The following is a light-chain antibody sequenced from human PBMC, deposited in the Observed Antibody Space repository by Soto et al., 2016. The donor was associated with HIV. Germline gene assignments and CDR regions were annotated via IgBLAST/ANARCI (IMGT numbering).Light chain of an antibody. CDR2: DDS. V-gene: IGLV3-21*03. J-gene: IGLJ3*02. CDR1: SVGSQT. CDR3: QVWHSTSEQAV. Sequence: SYELTQPPSVSVAPGKTARITCGGSSVGSQTVHWYQQKPGQAPVLVAYDDSKRPSGIPERFSGSNSGNTATLTINRVEAGDEADYYCQVWHSTSEQAVFGGGTKVTVL.